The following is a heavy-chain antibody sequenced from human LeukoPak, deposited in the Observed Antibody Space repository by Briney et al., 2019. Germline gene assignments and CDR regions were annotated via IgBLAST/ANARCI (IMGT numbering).Heavy chain of an antibody. V-gene: IGHV3-7*03. Sequence: GGSLRLSCAASGFTFSSHWMNWVRQAPGKGLEWVANIKQDGSEKYYVDSVKGRFTISRDNAKSSLYLQMNSLRAEDTAVYYCARDGGSSSDSYYYYMDVWGKGTTVTVSS. CDR3: ARDGGSSSDSYYYYMDV. J-gene: IGHJ6*03. D-gene: IGHD6-6*01. CDR1: GFTFSSHW. CDR2: IKQDGSEK.